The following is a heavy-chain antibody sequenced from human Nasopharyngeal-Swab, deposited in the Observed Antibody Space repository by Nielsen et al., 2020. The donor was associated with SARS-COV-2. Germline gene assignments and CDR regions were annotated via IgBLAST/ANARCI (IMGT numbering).Heavy chain of an antibody. CDR2: ISTGAVST. CDR3: AGNMVRGVIFVRGFDP. D-gene: IGHD3-10*01. Sequence: GESLKISCAASGFTFSSYAMSWVRQAPAKGLEWVSAISTGAVSTFYAASVKGRFTISRDDSRTTLYLQMNSLRAEDTAVYYCAGNMVRGVIFVRGFDPWGQGTLVTVSS. CDR1: GFTFSSYA. J-gene: IGHJ5*02. V-gene: IGHV3-23*01.